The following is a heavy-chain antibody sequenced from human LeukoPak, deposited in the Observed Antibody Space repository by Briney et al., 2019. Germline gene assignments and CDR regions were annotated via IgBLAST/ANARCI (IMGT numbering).Heavy chain of an antibody. CDR3: VRGIGWGWFDS. J-gene: IGHJ5*01. CDR2: ISSSSSYI. V-gene: IGHV3-21*01. D-gene: IGHD3-16*01. Sequence: KPGGSLRLSCAASGFTFSSYSMIWVRQAPGKGLEGVSSISSSSSYIYYADSVKGRFTISRGNAKNSLYLQMIRLRVEDTAVYYCVRGIGWGWFDSWGQGTLVSVSS. CDR1: GFTFSSYS.